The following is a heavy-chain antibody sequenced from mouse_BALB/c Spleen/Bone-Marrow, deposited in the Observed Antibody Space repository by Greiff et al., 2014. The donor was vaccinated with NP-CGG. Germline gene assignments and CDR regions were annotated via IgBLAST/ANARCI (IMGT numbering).Heavy chain of an antibody. CDR3: ARSNYPAWFAY. D-gene: IGHD2-5*01. CDR2: INPSTGYT. J-gene: IGHJ3*01. V-gene: IGHV1-7*01. CDR1: GYTFTSYW. Sequence: QVQLQQSGAELAKPGASVKMSCKASGYTFTSYWMHWVKQRPGQGLEWIGYINPSTGYTEYNQKFEDKATLTADKSSSTAYMQLSSLTSEDSAVYYCARSNYPAWFAYWGQGTLVTVSA.